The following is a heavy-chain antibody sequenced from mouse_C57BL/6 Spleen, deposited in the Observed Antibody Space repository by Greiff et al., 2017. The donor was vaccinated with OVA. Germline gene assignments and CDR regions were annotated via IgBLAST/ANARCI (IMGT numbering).Heavy chain of an antibody. CDR2: INYDGSST. CDR1: GFTFSDYY. D-gene: IGHD2-4*01. Sequence: EVQRVESEGGLVQPGRSMKLSCTASGFTFSDYYMAWVRQVPEKGLEWVANINYDGSSTYYLDSLKSRFIISRDNAKNILYLQMSSLKSEDTATYYCARGDYDEGFAYWGQGTLVTVSA. CDR3: ARGDYDEGFAY. V-gene: IGHV5-16*01. J-gene: IGHJ3*01.